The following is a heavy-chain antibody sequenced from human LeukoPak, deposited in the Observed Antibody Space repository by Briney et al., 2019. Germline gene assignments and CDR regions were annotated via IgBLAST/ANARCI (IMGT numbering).Heavy chain of an antibody. CDR2: IFYSGTT. CDR1: GGSITTYY. V-gene: IGHV4-59*01. Sequence: SETLSLTCTVSGGSITTYYWSWIRQPPGKGLEWIGHIFYSGTTKYNPSLKSRVTISLDTSKNRFSLKLISVTAAVTAVYYCARSDDAFHIWGQGTMVAVSS. CDR3: ARSDDAFHI. J-gene: IGHJ3*02.